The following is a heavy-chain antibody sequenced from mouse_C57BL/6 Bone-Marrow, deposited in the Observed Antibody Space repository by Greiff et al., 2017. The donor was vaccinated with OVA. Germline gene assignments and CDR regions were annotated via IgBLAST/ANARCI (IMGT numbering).Heavy chain of an antibody. J-gene: IGHJ3*01. CDR3: TRDHSVAWFAY. V-gene: IGHV5-9-1*02. Sequence: EVQRVESGEGLVKPGGSLKLSCAASGFTFSSYAMSWVRQTPEKRLEWVAYISSGGDYIYYADTVKGRFTISRDNARNTLYLQMSSLKSEDTAMYYCTRDHSVAWFAYWGQGTLVTVSA. CDR2: ISSGGDYI. CDR1: GFTFSSYA.